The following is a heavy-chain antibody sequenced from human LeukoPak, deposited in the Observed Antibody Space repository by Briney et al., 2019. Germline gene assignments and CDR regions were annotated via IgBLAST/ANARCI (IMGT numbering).Heavy chain of an antibody. J-gene: IGHJ4*02. CDR2: VSPSSSYI. D-gene: IGHD3-10*01. CDR3: ARAPPRYGSGSFHFDF. CDR1: GLTFSSYS. Sequence: GGSLRLSCAVSGLTFSSYSMNWVRQAPGKGLEWVASVSPSSSYIYYADSVKGRFTISRDNAKNSLYLQVHSLRDEDTAVYYCARAPPRYGSGSFHFDFWGQGTLVTVSS. V-gene: IGHV3-21*01.